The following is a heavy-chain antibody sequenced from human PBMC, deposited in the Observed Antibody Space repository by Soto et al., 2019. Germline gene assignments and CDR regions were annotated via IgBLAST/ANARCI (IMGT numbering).Heavy chain of an antibody. V-gene: IGHV1-8*01. D-gene: IGHD6-19*01. CDR2: MNPNSGNT. Sequence: ASVKVSCKASGYTFTSYDINWVRQATGQGLEWMGWMNPNSGNTGYAQKFQGRVTMTRNTSISTAYMELSSLRSEDTAVYYCAIGRRIAVAGNYGMDVWGQGTTVTVSS. CDR1: GYTFTSYD. CDR3: AIGRRIAVAGNYGMDV. J-gene: IGHJ6*02.